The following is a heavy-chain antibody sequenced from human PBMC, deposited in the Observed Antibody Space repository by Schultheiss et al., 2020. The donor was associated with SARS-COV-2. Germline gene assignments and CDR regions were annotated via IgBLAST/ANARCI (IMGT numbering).Heavy chain of an antibody. J-gene: IGHJ6*02. CDR2: INHSGST. D-gene: IGHD6-19*01. CDR3: AREGYSSGWAGYYYYYGMDV. V-gene: IGHV4-34*01. CDR1: GGSFSGYY. Sequence: SQTLSLTCAVYGGSFSGYYWSWIRQPPGKGLEWIGEINHSGSTNYNPSLKSRVTISVDTSKNQFSLKLSSVTAADTAVYYCAREGYSSGWAGYYYYYGMDVWGQGTTVTVSS.